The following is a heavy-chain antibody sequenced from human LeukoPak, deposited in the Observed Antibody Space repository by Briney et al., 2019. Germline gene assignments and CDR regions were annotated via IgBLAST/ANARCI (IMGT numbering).Heavy chain of an antibody. D-gene: IGHD2-2*01. Sequence: GASVKVSCKASGYTFTGYYMHWVRQAPGQGLEWMGWINPNSGGTNYAQKFQGRVTMTRDTSISTAYMELSRLRSDDTAVYYCARANVVVPAAQEPDNWFDPWGQGTLSPSPQ. CDR2: INPNSGGT. J-gene: IGHJ5*02. CDR3: ARANVVVPAAQEPDNWFDP. V-gene: IGHV1-2*02. CDR1: GYTFTGYY.